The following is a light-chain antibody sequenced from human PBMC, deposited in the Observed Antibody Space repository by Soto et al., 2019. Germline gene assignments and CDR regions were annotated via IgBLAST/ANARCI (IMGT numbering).Light chain of an antibody. CDR2: GAS. J-gene: IGKJ1*01. CDR3: QQYNSWPWT. V-gene: IGKV3-15*01. CDR1: QSVSSN. Sequence: EIVMTQSPATLSVSPGERATLSCRASQSVSSNFAWDQQKPCQAPRLLIYGASSRSTGIPARFSGRGSGTEFTLTVSSLQSEDFAVYYWQQYNSWPWTFGHGTKVEMK.